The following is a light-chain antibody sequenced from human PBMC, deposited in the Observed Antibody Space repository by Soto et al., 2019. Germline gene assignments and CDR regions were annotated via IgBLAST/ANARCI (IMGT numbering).Light chain of an antibody. CDR1: SSDVGGYNY. CDR2: EVS. J-gene: IGLJ2*01. V-gene: IGLV2-14*01. CDR3: SSYTRSDTVI. Sequence: QSVLTQPASVSGSPGQSITISCTGTSSDVGGYNYVSWYQQHPGKAPKLIIYEVSYRPSGVSNRFSGSKSDNTASLTTSGLQPEDDGDYYCSSYTRSDTVIFGGGTKLTVL.